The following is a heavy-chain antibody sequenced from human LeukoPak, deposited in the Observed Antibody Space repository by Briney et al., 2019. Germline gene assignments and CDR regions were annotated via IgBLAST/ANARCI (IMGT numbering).Heavy chain of an antibody. J-gene: IGHJ4*02. CDR3: ARMYSSFTVTTGEYDY. CDR2: INPNSGGT. D-gene: IGHD4-17*01. V-gene: IGHV1-2*06. CDR1: GYTFTGYY. Sequence: ASVKVSCKASGYTFTGYYMHWVRQAPGQGLEWMGRINPNSGGTNYAQKFQGRVTMTRDTSISTAYMELSRLRSDDTAVYYCARMYSSFTVTTGEYDYWGQGTLVTVSS.